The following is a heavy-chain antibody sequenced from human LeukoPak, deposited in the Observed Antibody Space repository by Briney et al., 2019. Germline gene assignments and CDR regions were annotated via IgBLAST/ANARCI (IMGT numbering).Heavy chain of an antibody. CDR1: RFTFSSYW. V-gene: IGHV3-74*01. Sequence: GGSLRLSCAASRFTFSSYWVHWVRQAPGKGLVWVSRINGDGIITSYADSVKGRFTISRDNAKSTLYLQMNSLRAEDTAVYYCARDGGIYAFDIWGQGTIVTVSS. CDR2: INGDGIIT. CDR3: ARDGGIYAFDI. J-gene: IGHJ3*02.